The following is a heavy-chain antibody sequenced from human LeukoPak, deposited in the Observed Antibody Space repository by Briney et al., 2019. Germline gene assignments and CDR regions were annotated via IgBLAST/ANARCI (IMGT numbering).Heavy chain of an antibody. CDR3: ARRILGSGAFDI. J-gene: IGHJ3*02. Sequence: SETLSLTCTVSGVSISNYYWSWIRQPPGKQLEWIGYIYNSGSANYNPSLKSRVTISVDTSKNQFSLKLSSVTAADTAVYYCARRILGSGAFDIWGQGTMVTVSS. CDR1: GVSISNYY. CDR2: IYNSGSA. V-gene: IGHV4-59*08. D-gene: IGHD3-10*02.